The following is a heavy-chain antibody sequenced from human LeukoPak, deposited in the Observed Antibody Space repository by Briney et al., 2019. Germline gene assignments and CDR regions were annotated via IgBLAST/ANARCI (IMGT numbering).Heavy chain of an antibody. Sequence: GGSLRLSCAASGFTFSNYWMSWVRQAPGKGLEWVANIKQDGSKKNYGDSVKGRFTISRDNAKNSLYLQMSSLRVEDTAVYYCAGRSGSFDYWGQGTLVTVSS. V-gene: IGHV3-7*01. CDR2: IKQDGSKK. D-gene: IGHD3-10*01. CDR1: GFTFSNYW. CDR3: AGRSGSFDY. J-gene: IGHJ4*02.